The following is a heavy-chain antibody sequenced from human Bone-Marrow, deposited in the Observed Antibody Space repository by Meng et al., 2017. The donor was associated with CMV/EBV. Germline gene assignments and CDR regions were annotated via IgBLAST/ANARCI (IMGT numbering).Heavy chain of an antibody. J-gene: IGHJ4*02. D-gene: IGHD3-22*01. CDR1: GYTFTGQY. Sequence: ASVNVSCKASGYTFTGQYIHWVRQAPGQGLEWVGCINPKSGDTDYSQRFQGRVTMTRDTSISTASMELSSLRSDDTAVYYCARTGSWGYYGGYWGQGTLVTVSS. CDR2: INPKSGDT. CDR3: ARTGSWGYYGGY. V-gene: IGHV1-2*02.